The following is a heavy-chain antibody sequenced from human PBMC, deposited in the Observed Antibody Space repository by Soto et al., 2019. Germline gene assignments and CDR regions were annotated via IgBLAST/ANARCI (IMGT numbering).Heavy chain of an antibody. D-gene: IGHD3-10*01. J-gene: IGHJ6*04. CDR1: GFTFSSYW. V-gene: IGHV3-7*03. CDR3: ARAGGYYSDYYYGMDV. CDR2: IKQDGSEK. Sequence: GGSLRLSCAASGFTFSSYWMSWVRQAPGKGLEWVANIKQDGSEKYYVDSVKGRFTISRDNAKNSLYLQMNSLRAEDTAVYYCARAGGYYSDYYYGMDVWGEGTTVTVYS.